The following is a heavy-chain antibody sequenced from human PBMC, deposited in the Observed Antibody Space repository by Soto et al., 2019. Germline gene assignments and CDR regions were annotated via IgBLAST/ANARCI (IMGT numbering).Heavy chain of an antibody. D-gene: IGHD6-6*01. J-gene: IGHJ6*02. CDR1: GGTFSSYA. V-gene: IGHV1-69*06. Sequence: QVQLVQSGAEVKKPGSSVKVSCKASGGTFSSYAISWVRQAPGQGLEWMGGIIPIFGTANYAQNFQGRVTIAADKSTSTAYMELSSLRSEDTAVYYCAGGLEGIAARPHGMDVWGQGTTVTVSS. CDR2: IIPIFGTA. CDR3: AGGLEGIAARPHGMDV.